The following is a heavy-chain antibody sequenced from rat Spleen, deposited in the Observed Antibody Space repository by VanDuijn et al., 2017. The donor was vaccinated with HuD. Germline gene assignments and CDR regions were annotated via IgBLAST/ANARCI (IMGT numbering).Heavy chain of an antibody. Sequence: EVQLVESGGGLVQPGRSLKLSCAASGFTFSDYNMAWVRQAPKKGLEWVATIIYDGSYTYYRDSVKGRFTLSRDNAETTLYLQIDSLRSEDTASYYVARPSARYSSGYSYYFEYWGQGVMVTVSS. V-gene: IGHV5-7*01. D-gene: IGHD4-3*01. CDR2: IIYDGSYT. CDR3: ARPSARYSSGYSYYFEY. CDR1: GFTFSDYN. J-gene: IGHJ2*01.